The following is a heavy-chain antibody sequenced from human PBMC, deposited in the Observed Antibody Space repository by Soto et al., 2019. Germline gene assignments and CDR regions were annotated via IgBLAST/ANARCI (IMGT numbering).Heavy chain of an antibody. CDR3: ARREYATSPLDP. Sequence: SETLSLTCTVSGGSVGSSAYYWGWIRQPPGKGLEYIGNIYYTGTTTYNAAPKSRVTISVDRSKNQISLRLTSVTAADTAVYYCARREYATSPLDPWGQGTLVTVSS. J-gene: IGHJ5*02. V-gene: IGHV4-39*01. CDR2: IYYTGTT. D-gene: IGHD2-2*01. CDR1: GGSVGSSAYY.